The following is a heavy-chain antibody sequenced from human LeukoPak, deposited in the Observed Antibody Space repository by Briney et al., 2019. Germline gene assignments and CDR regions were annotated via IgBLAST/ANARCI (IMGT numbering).Heavy chain of an antibody. CDR3: ARDSPPIHIVGAPRWSFDI. CDR2: IYSSGST. Sequence: PSETLSLTCTVSGGSISSGSYYWSWIRQPAGKGLEWIGRIYSSGSTNYNPSLKSRVTISVDTSKNQFSLELSSVTAADTAVYYCARDSPPIHIVGAPRWSFDIWGQGTLVTVSS. D-gene: IGHD1-26*01. V-gene: IGHV4-61*02. CDR1: GGSISSGSYY. J-gene: IGHJ3*02.